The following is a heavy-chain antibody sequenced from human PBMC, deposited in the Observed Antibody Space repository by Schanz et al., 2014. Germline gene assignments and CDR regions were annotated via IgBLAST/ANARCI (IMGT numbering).Heavy chain of an antibody. D-gene: IGHD3-9*01. Sequence: QVQLVQSGPEVKKPGASVRVSCQASGYTFVGYYIHWLRQAPGQGLEWMGWINPDSGDTNYVQNFQGRVTMTRDTSISTAYMELRRLRSDDTAVYYCARDYYDILTGYPYDTFDIWGQGTMVTVSS. CDR1: GYTFVGYY. CDR3: ARDYYDILTGYPYDTFDI. CDR2: INPDSGDT. J-gene: IGHJ3*02. V-gene: IGHV1-2*02.